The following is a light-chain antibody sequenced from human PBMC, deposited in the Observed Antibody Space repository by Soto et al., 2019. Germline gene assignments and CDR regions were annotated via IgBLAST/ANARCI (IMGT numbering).Light chain of an antibody. V-gene: IGKV3-15*01. Sequence: EIVMTQSPATLSVSPGERATLSCRASQSVFSSLAWYQQRPGQAPRPLIYGSAPRATGIPDSCSGSGSGTEFTLTISSRQSEDSAVYYCQQYHSWPAFGQGTKLEIK. CDR3: QQYHSWPA. CDR2: GSA. J-gene: IGKJ1*01. CDR1: QSVFSS.